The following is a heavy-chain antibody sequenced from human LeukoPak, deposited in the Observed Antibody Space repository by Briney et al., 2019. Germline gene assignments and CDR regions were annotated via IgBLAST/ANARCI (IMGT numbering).Heavy chain of an antibody. CDR1: GFTFSSYA. V-gene: IGHV3-23*01. CDR2: ISGSGDNT. CDR3: AKGSYYDSSGSFYFDY. D-gene: IGHD3-22*01. Sequence: GGSLRLSCAASGFTFSSYAMSWARQAPGKGLEWVSGISGSGDNTYYADSAKGRFTISRDNSKNTLYVQVNSLGTEDTAAYYCAKGSYYDSSGSFYFDYWGQGTLVTVSS. J-gene: IGHJ4*02.